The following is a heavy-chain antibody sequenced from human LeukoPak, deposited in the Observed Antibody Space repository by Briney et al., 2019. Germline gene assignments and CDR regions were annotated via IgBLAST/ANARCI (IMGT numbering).Heavy chain of an antibody. CDR3: VRDAIAAAGTGG. J-gene: IGHJ4*02. Sequence: ASVKVSCKTSGYTFTDYVMHWVRQAPGQGLEWMGWIKLNSGATMYAQKFQGRVTMTRITSISTAYMEVSRLRSDDTAVYYCVRDAIAAAGTGGWGQGTLVTVSS. CDR2: IKLNSGAT. V-gene: IGHV1-2*02. CDR1: GYTFTDYV. D-gene: IGHD6-13*01.